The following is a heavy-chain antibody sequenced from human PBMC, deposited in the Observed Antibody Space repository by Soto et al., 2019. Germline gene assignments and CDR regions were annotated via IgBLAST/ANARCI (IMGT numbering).Heavy chain of an antibody. CDR3: ARDGDPYSGSYYWGY. Sequence: PSETLSLTCTVSGGSISSYYWSWIRQPPGKGLEWIGYIYYSGSTNYNPSLKSRVTISVDTSKNQFSLKLSSVTAADTAVYYCARDGDPYSGSYYWGYWGQGTLVTVSS. V-gene: IGHV4-59*01. D-gene: IGHD1-26*01. CDR2: IYYSGST. CDR1: GGSISSYY. J-gene: IGHJ4*02.